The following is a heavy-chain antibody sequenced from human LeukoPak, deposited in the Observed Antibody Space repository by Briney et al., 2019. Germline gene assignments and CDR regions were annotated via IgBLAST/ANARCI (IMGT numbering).Heavy chain of an antibody. J-gene: IGHJ6*02. CDR1: GGTFTSYA. Sequence: SVKVSCKASGGTFTSYAISWVRQAPGQGLEWMGRIIPILGIANYAQKFQGRVTITADKSTSTAYMELSSLRSEDTAVYYCARYYYYYYGMDVWGQGTTVTVSS. V-gene: IGHV1-69*04. CDR2: IIPILGIA. CDR3: ARYYYYYYGMDV.